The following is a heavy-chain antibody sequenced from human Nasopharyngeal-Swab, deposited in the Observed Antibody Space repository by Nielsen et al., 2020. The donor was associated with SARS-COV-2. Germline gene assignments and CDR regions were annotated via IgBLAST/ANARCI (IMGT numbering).Heavy chain of an antibody. CDR2: ISSSSSTI. Sequence: GASLRLSCAASGFTFSSYSMNWVRQAPGKGLEWVSYISSSSSTIYYADSVKGRFTISRDNAKNSLYLQMNSLRDEDTAVYYCARDGLTYYDILTGYSWFDPWGQGTLVTVSS. CDR3: ARDGLTYYDILTGYSWFDP. CDR1: GFTFSSYS. J-gene: IGHJ5*02. V-gene: IGHV3-48*02. D-gene: IGHD3-9*01.